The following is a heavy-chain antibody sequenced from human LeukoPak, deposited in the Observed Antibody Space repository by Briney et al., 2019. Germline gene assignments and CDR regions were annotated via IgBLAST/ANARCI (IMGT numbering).Heavy chain of an antibody. J-gene: IGHJ4*02. D-gene: IGHD6-13*01. V-gene: IGHV3-48*02. CDR1: GFTFSSYS. Sequence: GGSLRLSCAASGFTFSSYSMNWVRQAPGKGLEWVSYISGNSSAIYYADSVKGRFTISRDNAKNSLYLQMNSLRDEDTAVYYCARVGLAADGTQFDYWGQGTLVTVSS. CDR2: ISGNSSAI. CDR3: ARVGLAADGTQFDY.